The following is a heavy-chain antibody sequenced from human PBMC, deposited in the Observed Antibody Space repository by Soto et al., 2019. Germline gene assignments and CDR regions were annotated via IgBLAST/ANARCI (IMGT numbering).Heavy chain of an antibody. V-gene: IGHV4-34*01. CDR1: AESFSGYY. Sequence: TLSLPCAVYAESFSGYYWAWIRQPPGKGLEWIGEINHSGSTNYNPSLKSRVTISVDTSKNQFYLKRRPVPAADTAVYYCARSPNFYTDAWRNSTFWVQGTLDPVTS. J-gene: IGHJ4*02. CDR3: ARSPNFYTDAWRNSTF. D-gene: IGHD3-16*01. CDR2: INHSGST.